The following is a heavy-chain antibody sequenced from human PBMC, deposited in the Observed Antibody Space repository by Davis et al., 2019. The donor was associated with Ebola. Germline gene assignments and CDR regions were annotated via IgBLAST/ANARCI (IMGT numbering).Heavy chain of an antibody. CDR2: IYHSGST. J-gene: IGHJ3*02. Sequence: PSETLSLTCAVSGGSISSGGYSWSWIRQPPGKGLEWIGYIYHSGSTYYNPSLKSRVTISVDTSKNQFSLKLSSVTAADTAVYYCARDQAGDLDAFDIWGQGTMVTVSS. CDR3: ARDQAGDLDAFDI. D-gene: IGHD3-10*01. CDR1: GGSISSGGYS. V-gene: IGHV4-30-2*01.